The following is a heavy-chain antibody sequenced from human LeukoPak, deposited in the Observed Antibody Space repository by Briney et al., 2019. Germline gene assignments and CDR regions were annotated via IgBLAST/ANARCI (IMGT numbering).Heavy chain of an antibody. CDR3: ARHDEEFGELSWFAP. CDR2: ISAYNGNT. J-gene: IGHJ5*02. D-gene: IGHD3-10*01. CDR1: GYTFTSYN. V-gene: IGHV1-18*01. Sequence: ASVKVSCTTSGYTFTSYNITWVRQAPGQGLEWMGWISAYNGNTNYAQKLQGRVTMTTDIFTTTAYMELRSLGFDDTAVYYCARHDEEFGELSWFAPWGQGTLVTVSS.